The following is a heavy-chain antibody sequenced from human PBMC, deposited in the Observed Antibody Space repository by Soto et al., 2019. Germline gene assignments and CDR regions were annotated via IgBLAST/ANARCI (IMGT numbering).Heavy chain of an antibody. CDR1: VPTSSTYS. D-gene: IGHD3-22*01. Sequence: PEGPQRHSCSAWVPTSSTYSVNRVRQAPGKGLELVSYISSNSSTIYYADSVKGRFTISRDNAKNSLYLQMNSLRAEDTAVYYCARGYYDSSGYYWVFDYWGQGT. J-gene: IGHJ4*02. V-gene: IGHV3-48*01. CDR3: ARGYYDSSGYYWVFDY. CDR2: ISSNSSTI.